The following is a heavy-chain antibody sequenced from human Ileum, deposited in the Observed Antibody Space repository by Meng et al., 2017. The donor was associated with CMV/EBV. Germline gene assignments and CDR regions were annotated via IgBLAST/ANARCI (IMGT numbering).Heavy chain of an antibody. CDR1: GYTFTDHF. J-gene: IGHJ6*02. CDR3: ATCSSSACFYYGMDV. V-gene: IGHV1-2*05. Sequence: ASVKVSCKASGYTFTDHFMHWVRQAPGQGLEWMGRIHPKTGGTFYAQKFQGRVTVTRDTSISTAYVELSRLRSDDMDIYYCATCSSSACFYYGMDVWGQGNMVTVAS. D-gene: IGHD2-2*01. CDR2: IHPKTGGT.